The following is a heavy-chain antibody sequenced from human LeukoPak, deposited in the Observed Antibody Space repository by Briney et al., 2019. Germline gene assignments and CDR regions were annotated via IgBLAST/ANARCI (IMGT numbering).Heavy chain of an antibody. CDR3: ARDRNYGAYFDY. CDR1: GFTSSDYC. V-gene: IGHV3-11*01. Sequence: GGSLRLSCEASGFTSSDYCMHWIRQAPGKGMEWVSYISKSGSTIYYADSVKGRFTISRDNAKNTLHLQMNSLRAEDTAVYYCARDRNYGAYFDYWGQGTLVTVSS. J-gene: IGHJ4*02. D-gene: IGHD3-10*01. CDR2: ISKSGSTI.